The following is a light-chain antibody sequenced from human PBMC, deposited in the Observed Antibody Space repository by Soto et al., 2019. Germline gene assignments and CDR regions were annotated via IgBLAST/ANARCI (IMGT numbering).Light chain of an antibody. J-gene: IGKJ1*01. Sequence: DIQMTQSPCTLSASVGEGVTITCRASQSISSWLAWYQQKPGKAPKLLIYDASSLESGVPSRFSGSGSGTEFTLTISSLQPDDFATYYCQHYNSYSEAFGQGTKVDIK. V-gene: IGKV1-5*01. CDR3: QHYNSYSEA. CDR1: QSISSW. CDR2: DAS.